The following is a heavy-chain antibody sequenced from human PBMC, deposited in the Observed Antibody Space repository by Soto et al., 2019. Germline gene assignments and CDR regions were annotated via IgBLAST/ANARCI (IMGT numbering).Heavy chain of an antibody. Sequence: LSLTCTVSGASISSYYWSWIRQPPGKGLEWIGYIYYSGSTNYNPSLKSRVTISVDTSKNQFSLKLSSVTAADTAVYYCASGRSIVATIDYYYLDVWGKGTTVTVSS. CDR3: ASGRSIVATIDYYYLDV. CDR2: IYYSGST. D-gene: IGHD5-12*01. J-gene: IGHJ6*03. CDR1: GASISSYY. V-gene: IGHV4-59*01.